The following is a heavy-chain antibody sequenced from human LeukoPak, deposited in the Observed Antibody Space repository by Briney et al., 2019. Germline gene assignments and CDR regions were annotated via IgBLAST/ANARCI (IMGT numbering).Heavy chain of an antibody. CDR2: ISSSSNTI. CDR3: AREGRSSWYIFDY. D-gene: IGHD6-13*01. V-gene: IGHV3-48*02. J-gene: IGHJ4*02. CDR1: GFTFISYS. Sequence: GGSLRLSCAASGFTFISYSMNGVRQAPGKGLGWVSYISSSSNTIYYADSVKGRFTISRDNAKNSLYLQMNSLRDEDTAVYYCAREGRSSWYIFDYWGQGTLVTVSS.